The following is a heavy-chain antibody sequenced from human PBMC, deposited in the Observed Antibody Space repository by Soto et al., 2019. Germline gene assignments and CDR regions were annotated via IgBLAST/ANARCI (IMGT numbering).Heavy chain of an antibody. V-gene: IGHV1-18*01. J-gene: IGHJ5*02. Sequence: GASVKVSCKASGYTFTSYGISWLRQAPGQGLEWMGWISAYNGNTNYAQKLQGRVTMTTDTSTSTAYMELRSLRSDDTAVYYCAAHWNDAERWFDPWGQGTLVTVSS. D-gene: IGHD1-1*01. CDR2: ISAYNGNT. CDR3: AAHWNDAERWFDP. CDR1: GYTFTSYG.